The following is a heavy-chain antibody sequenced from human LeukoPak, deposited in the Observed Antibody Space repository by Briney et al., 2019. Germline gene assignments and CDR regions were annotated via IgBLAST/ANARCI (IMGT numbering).Heavy chain of an antibody. D-gene: IGHD1-26*01. V-gene: IGHV1-69*01. CDR2: IIPIFGTA. CDR3: ASDPARGSYYRFDY. Sequence: SVKVSCKASGGTFSSYAISWVQQAPGQGLEWMGGIIPIFGTANYAQKFQGRVTITADESTSTAYMELSSLRSEDTAVYYCASDPARGSYYRFDYWGQGTLVTVSS. J-gene: IGHJ4*02. CDR1: GGTFSSYA.